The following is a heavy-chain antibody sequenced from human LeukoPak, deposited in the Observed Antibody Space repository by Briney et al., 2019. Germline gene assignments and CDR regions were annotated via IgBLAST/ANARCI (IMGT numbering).Heavy chain of an antibody. CDR2: ISYDGSNK. D-gene: IGHD6-6*01. CDR3: ARGWYSSSPGRFDP. Sequence: PGGSLRLSCAASGFTFSSYGMHWVRQAPGKGLEWVAVISYDGSNKYYADSVKGRFTISRDNSKNTLYLQMNSLRAEDTAVYYCARGWYSSSPGRFDPWGQGTLVTVSS. CDR1: GFTFSSYG. V-gene: IGHV3-30*19. J-gene: IGHJ5*02.